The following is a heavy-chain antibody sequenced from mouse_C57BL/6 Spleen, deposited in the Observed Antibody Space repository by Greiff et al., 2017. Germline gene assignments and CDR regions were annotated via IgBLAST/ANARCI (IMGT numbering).Heavy chain of an antibody. CDR3: ARIKDGMVTTGDYYAMDY. J-gene: IGHJ4*01. Sequence: VQLQQPGAELVKPGASVKLSCKASGYTFTSYWMHWVKQRPGQGLEWIGMIHPNSGSTNYNEKFKSKATLTVDKSSSTAYMQLSSLTSEDSAVYYCARIKDGMVTTGDYYAMDYWGQGTSVTVSS. CDR1: GYTFTSYW. V-gene: IGHV1-64*01. CDR2: IHPNSGST. D-gene: IGHD2-3*01.